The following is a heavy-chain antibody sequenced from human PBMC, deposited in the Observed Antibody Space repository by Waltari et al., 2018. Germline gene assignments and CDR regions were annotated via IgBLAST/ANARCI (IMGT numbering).Heavy chain of an antibody. CDR1: GSTFRSHS. Sequence: EVQLVASGGGLVKPGGSLRRSCAASGSTFRSHSMTWVRQAPGKGLEWVSSISSSSSYIYYADSVKGRFTISRDNAKNSLYLQMNSLRAEDTAVYYCARGVAAAGTFDYWGQGTLVTVSS. CDR3: ARGVAAAGTFDY. V-gene: IGHV3-21*01. J-gene: IGHJ4*02. D-gene: IGHD6-13*01. CDR2: ISSSSSYI.